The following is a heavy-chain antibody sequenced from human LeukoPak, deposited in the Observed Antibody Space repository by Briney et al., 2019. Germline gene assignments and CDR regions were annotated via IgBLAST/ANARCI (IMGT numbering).Heavy chain of an antibody. J-gene: IGHJ6*03. Sequence: GGSLRLACVASRFTFSSYGMHWVRQAPGKGLEWVAFIRHDESNKFYADSVKGRFTISRDNSKNTLYLQMSSLRAEDTALYYCAKQMVERQQDYYMDVWGKGTSVTVSS. V-gene: IGHV3-30*02. D-gene: IGHD2-15*01. CDR3: AKQMVERQQDYYMDV. CDR1: RFTFSSYG. CDR2: IRHDESNK.